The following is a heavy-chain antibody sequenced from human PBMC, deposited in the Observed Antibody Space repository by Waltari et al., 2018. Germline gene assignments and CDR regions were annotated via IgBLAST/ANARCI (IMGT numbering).Heavy chain of an antibody. J-gene: IGHJ4*02. Sequence: QVQLQESGPGLVKPSETLSLTCTVSGGSISSYYWRWIRQPPGKGLEWIGYIYYSGSTNYNPSLKSRVTISVDTSKNQFSLKLSSVTAADTAVYYCARGSQYCSGGSCIDYWGQGTLVTVSS. CDR2: IYYSGST. D-gene: IGHD2-15*01. V-gene: IGHV4-59*01. CDR1: GGSISSYY. CDR3: ARGSQYCSGGSCIDY.